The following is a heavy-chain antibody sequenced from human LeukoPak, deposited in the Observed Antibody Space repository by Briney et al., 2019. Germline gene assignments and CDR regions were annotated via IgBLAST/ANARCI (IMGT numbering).Heavy chain of an antibody. Sequence: SVKVSCKASGGTFSSYAISWVRQAPGQGLEWMGGIIPIFATVNYAQKFQGRVTITADKSTSTAYMELSSLRSEDTAVYYCARRGGFHLWFGESYYMDVWGKGTTVTVSS. V-gene: IGHV1-69*06. CDR3: ARRGGFHLWFGESYYMDV. J-gene: IGHJ6*03. CDR2: IIPIFATV. CDR1: GGTFSSYA. D-gene: IGHD3-10*01.